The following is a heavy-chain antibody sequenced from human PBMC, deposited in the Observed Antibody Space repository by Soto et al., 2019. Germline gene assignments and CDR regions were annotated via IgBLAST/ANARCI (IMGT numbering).Heavy chain of an antibody. Sequence: QVLLEESGPGLVRPSGTLSLTCSVSGASINSANWWVWVRQPPGKELEWIGEIYHIGSTTYNPSLKSRATITVDTSKNQFSRIVTSVTAADTAVYYCAKRYDFWSGRWYGLGVWGQGTKVTVSS. J-gene: IGHJ6*02. V-gene: IGHV4-4*02. CDR3: AKRYDFWSGRWYGLGV. CDR2: IYHIGST. D-gene: IGHD3-3*01. CDR1: GASINSANW.